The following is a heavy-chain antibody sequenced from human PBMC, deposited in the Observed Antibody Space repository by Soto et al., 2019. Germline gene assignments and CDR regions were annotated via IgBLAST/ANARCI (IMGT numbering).Heavy chain of an antibody. CDR1: GGSMSHYH. V-gene: IGHV4-59*01. Sequence: QVQLQESGPGLVKPSETLSLTCTVSGGSMSHYHWCWIRQSPGKGLEFIGYTHVSGIINYNPSLMSRVAISLDTSKNQFSLKLTSVTAADTALYYCARTGYGDHFDYWGRGTLVTVSS. D-gene: IGHD5-18*01. CDR2: THVSGII. J-gene: IGHJ4*02. CDR3: ARTGYGDHFDY.